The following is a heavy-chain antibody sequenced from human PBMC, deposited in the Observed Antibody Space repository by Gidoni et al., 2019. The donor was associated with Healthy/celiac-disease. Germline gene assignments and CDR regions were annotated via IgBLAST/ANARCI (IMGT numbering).Heavy chain of an antibody. CDR2: ISSSSSYI. CDR3: AREEVRCSSTSCYRDYYYMDV. Sequence: EVQLVESGGGLVKPGGSLRLSFPASGFPFRSYRMTWVRQAPGKGLEWVSSISSSSSYIYYADSVKGRFTISRDNAKNSLYLQMNSLRAEDTAVYYCAREEVRCSSTSCYRDYYYMDVWGKGTTVTVSS. V-gene: IGHV3-21*01. D-gene: IGHD2-2*01. J-gene: IGHJ6*03. CDR1: GFPFRSYR.